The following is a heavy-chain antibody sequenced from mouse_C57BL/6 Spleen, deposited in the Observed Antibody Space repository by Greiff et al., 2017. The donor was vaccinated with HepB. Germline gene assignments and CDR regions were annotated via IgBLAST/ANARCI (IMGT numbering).Heavy chain of an antibody. CDR2: IYPRDGST. J-gene: IGHJ2*01. V-gene: IGHV1-78*01. Sequence: VQLQQSDAELVKPGASVKISCKVSGYTFTDHTIHWMKQRPEQGLEWIGYIYPRDGSTKYNEKFKGKATLTADKSSSTAYMQLNSLTSEDSAVYFCEREGNYYGSRGYYYDYWGQGTTLTVSS. CDR1: GYTFTDHT. D-gene: IGHD1-1*01. CDR3: EREGNYYGSRGYYYDY.